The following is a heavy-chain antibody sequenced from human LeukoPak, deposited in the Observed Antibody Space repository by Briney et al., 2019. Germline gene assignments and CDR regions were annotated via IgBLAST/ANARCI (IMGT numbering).Heavy chain of an antibody. D-gene: IGHD3-10*01. CDR1: GFTFSSYW. CDR3: AKISGSPDLFDY. CDR2: IGEDGSEK. J-gene: IGHJ4*02. V-gene: IGHV3-7*01. Sequence: GGSLRLSCAASGFTFSSYWMTWVRQAPGKGLEWVANIGEDGSEKYYVDSVKGRFTISRDNAKNSLYLQVNSLRAEDTAVYYCAKISGSPDLFDYWGQGTLVTVSS.